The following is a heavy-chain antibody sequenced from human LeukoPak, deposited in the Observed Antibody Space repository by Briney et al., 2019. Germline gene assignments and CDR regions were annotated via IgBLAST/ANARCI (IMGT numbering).Heavy chain of an antibody. CDR3: ASVLLWFGELTPPGY. CDR1: GFTFSSYG. J-gene: IGHJ4*02. Sequence: GSLRLSCAASGFTFSSYGMHWVRQAPGKGLEWVSSISSSSYIYYADSVKGRFTISRDNAKNSLYLQMNSLRAEDTAVYYCASVLLWFGELTPPGYWGQGTLVTVSS. V-gene: IGHV3-21*01. D-gene: IGHD3-10*01. CDR2: ISSSSYI.